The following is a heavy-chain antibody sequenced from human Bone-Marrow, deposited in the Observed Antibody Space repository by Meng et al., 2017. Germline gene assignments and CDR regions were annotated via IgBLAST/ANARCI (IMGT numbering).Heavy chain of an antibody. CDR3: ARGQTGTYNSYYYDSSGYYSDY. J-gene: IGHJ4*02. Sequence: GSLRLYCAVYGGSFSGYYWSWIRQPPGKGLEWIGEINHSGSTNYNPSLKSRVTISVDTSKNQFSLKLSSVTAADTAVYYCARGQTGTYNSYYYDSSGYYSDYWGQGTLVTVSS. CDR2: INHSGST. D-gene: IGHD3-22*01. V-gene: IGHV4-34*01. CDR1: GGSFSGYY.